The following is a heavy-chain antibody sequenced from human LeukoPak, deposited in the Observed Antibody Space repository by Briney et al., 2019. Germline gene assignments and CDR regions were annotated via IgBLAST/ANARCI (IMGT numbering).Heavy chain of an antibody. CDR3: AREELYYDSSGYYYNY. V-gene: IGHV1-3*01. CDR2: INAGNGNT. J-gene: IGHJ4*02. Sequence: ASVKVSCKASGYTFTSYAMHWVRQAPGQRLEWMGWINAGNGNTKYSQKFQGRVIITRDTSASTAYMELSSLRSEDTAVYYCAREELYYDSSGYYYNYWGQGTLVTVSS. D-gene: IGHD3-22*01. CDR1: GYTFTSYA.